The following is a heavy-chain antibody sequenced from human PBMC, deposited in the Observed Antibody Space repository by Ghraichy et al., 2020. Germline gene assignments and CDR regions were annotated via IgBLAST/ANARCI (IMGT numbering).Heavy chain of an antibody. J-gene: IGHJ4*02. CDR1: GFTFSSYG. CDR2: IWYDGSNK. D-gene: IGHD3-22*01. Sequence: GGSLRLSCAASGFTFSSYGMHWVRQAPGKGLEWVAVIWYDGSNKNYGDSVKGRFTISRDNSKNTLSLQMNSLRAEDTAVYYCVRDGYDRTRGIDFWGQGTPVTVSS. V-gene: IGHV3-33*01. CDR3: VRDGYDRTRGIDF.